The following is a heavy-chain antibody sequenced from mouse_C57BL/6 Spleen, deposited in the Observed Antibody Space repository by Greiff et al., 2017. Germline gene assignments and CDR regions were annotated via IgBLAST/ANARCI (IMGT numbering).Heavy chain of an antibody. CDR3: ARSTIVTTRWYYFDY. J-gene: IGHJ2*01. CDR1: GYAFSSYW. D-gene: IGHD2-5*01. Sequence: QVQLKESGAELVKPGASVKISCKASGYAFSSYWMNWVKQRPGKGLEWIGQIYPGDGDTNYNGKFKGKATLTADKSSSTAYMRLSSLTSEDSAVYFCARSTIVTTRWYYFDYWGQGTTLTVSS. V-gene: IGHV1-80*01. CDR2: IYPGDGDT.